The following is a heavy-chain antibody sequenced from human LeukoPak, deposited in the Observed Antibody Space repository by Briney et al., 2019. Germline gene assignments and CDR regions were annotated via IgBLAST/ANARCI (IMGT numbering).Heavy chain of an antibody. D-gene: IGHD1-1*01. CDR1: GGSISSYY. CDR2: IYTSGST. CDR3: ARESYNRGAFDI. J-gene: IGHJ3*02. Sequence: SETLSLTCTVSGGSISSYYWSWIWQPAGKGLEWIGRIYTSGSTNYNPSLKSRVTMSVDTSKNQFSLKLSSVTAADTAVYYCARESYNRGAFDIWGQGTMVTVSS. V-gene: IGHV4-4*07.